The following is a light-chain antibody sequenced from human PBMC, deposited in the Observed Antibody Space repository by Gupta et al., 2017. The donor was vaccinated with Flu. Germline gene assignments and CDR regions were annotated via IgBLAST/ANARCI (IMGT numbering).Light chain of an antibody. V-gene: IGKV1-5*03. CDR1: QSIRIW. J-gene: IGKJ4*01. CDR2: KAH. Sequence: TLSASVGNRLPITRRASQSIRIWLAGYTQKPGKAPRLLISKAHSLASRVPSRFSGRESGTEFSLTSSRLQPDDFANYYWQQYYTYFTRTFGGGTKVEI. CDR3: QQYYTYFTRT.